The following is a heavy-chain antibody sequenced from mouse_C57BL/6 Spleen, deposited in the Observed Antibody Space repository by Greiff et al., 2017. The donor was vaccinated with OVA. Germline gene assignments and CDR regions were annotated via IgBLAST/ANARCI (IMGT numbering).Heavy chain of an antibody. J-gene: IGHJ4*01. CDR1: GFSLTSYA. V-gene: IGHV2-9-1*01. CDR3: ARLNWANYYAMDY. CDR2: IWTGGGT. Sequence: QVQLKQSGPGLVAPSQSLSITCSVSGFSLTSYAISWVRQPPGKGLEWLGVIWTGGGTNYNSALKSRLSISKDNSKSQVFLKMNSLQTDDTARYYCARLNWANYYAMDYWGQGTSVTVSS. D-gene: IGHD4-1*01.